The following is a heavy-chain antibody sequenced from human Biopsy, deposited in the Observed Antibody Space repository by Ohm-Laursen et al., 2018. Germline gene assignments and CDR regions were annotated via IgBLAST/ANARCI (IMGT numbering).Heavy chain of an antibody. J-gene: IGHJ6*02. CDR2: INHSGRT. CDR1: GDSFNGYY. D-gene: IGHD3-22*01. Sequence: SETLSLTCAVYGDSFNGYYWSWIRQPPGKGLEWIKEINHSGRTNYNPSLKSRVTISVDTSKNQFSLKVRSVTAADTAVYYCVRGVDYYDPYHYYALDVWGQGTTVTVSS. V-gene: IGHV4-34*01. CDR3: VRGVDYYDPYHYYALDV.